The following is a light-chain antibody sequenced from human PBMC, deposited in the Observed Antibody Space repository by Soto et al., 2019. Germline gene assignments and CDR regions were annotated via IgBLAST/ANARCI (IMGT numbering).Light chain of an antibody. J-gene: IGKJ1*01. V-gene: IGKV4-1*01. CDR1: QSILDRSKNKYY. CDR3: QHYITSLTT. CDR2: WAS. Sequence: DIVMTQSPDSLAVSLGERATFNCKSSQSILDRSKNKYYLAWYQQKSGQPPKLLIYWASLREPGVPDRFTGSGSGTDFTLTISRLEPEDFAVYYCQHYITSLTTFGQGTKVEVK.